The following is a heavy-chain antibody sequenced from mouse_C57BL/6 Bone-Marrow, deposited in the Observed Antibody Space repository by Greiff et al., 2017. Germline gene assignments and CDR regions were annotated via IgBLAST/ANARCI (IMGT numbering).Heavy chain of an antibody. D-gene: IGHD2-3*01. CDR2: ISYDGSN. J-gene: IGHJ3*01. CDR3: ARESYDGFAY. CDR1: GYSFTSGYY. V-gene: IGHV3-6*01. Sequence: ESGPGLVKPSQSLSLTCSVTGYSFTSGYYWNWIRQFPGNKLEWMGYISYDGSNNYNPSLKNRISITRDTSKNQFFLKLNSVTTEDTATYYCARESYDGFAYWGQGTLVTVSA.